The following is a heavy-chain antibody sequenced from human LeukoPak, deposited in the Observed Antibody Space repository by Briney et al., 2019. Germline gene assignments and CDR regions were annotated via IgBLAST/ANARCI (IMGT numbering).Heavy chain of an antibody. J-gene: IGHJ4*02. D-gene: IGHD3-22*01. V-gene: IGHV4-4*02. CDR2: IYHSGST. CDR1: GGSISSSNW. CDR3: ARVPSYDSSGYHFDY. Sequence: PSGTLSLTCAVSGGSISSSNWWSWVRQPPGKGLGWIGEIYHSGSTNYNPSLKSRVTISVDKSKNQFSLKLSSVTAADTAVYYCARVPSYDSSGYHFDYWGQGTLVTVSS.